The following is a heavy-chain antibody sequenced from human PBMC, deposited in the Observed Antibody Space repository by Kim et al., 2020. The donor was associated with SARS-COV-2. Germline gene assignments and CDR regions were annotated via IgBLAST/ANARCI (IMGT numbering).Heavy chain of an antibody. Sequence: GGSLRLSCAASGFTFSSYGMHWVRQAPGKGLEWVAVISYDGSNKYYADSVKGRFTISRDNSKNTLYLQMNSLRAEDTAVYYCAKDVGGVTFDYWGQGTLVTVSS. D-gene: IGHD5-18*01. CDR2: ISYDGSNK. J-gene: IGHJ4*02. V-gene: IGHV3-30*18. CDR1: GFTFSSYG. CDR3: AKDVGGVTFDY.